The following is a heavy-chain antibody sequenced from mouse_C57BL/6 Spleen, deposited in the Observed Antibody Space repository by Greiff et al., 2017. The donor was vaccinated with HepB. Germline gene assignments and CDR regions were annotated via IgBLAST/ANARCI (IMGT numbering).Heavy chain of an antibody. Sequence: QVQLKESGPGLVAPSQSLSITCTVSGFSLTSYAISWVRQPPGKGLEWLGVIWTGGGTNYNSALKSRLSISKDNSKSQVFLKMNSLQTDETARYYCARNYYGSSYGYFDVWGTGTTVTVAS. V-gene: IGHV2-9-1*01. CDR1: GFSLTSYA. CDR2: IWTGGGT. CDR3: ARNYYGSSYGYFDV. D-gene: IGHD1-1*01. J-gene: IGHJ1*03.